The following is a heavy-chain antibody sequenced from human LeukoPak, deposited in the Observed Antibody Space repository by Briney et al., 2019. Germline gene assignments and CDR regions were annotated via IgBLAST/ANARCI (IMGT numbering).Heavy chain of an antibody. D-gene: IGHD5-18*01. CDR3: ARLGRWTQLWSYGI. Sequence: GGSLRLSCAASEFPFNAYWMSWVRQAPGQGLECVANINQDGSEKYYIDSVRGRFTISRDNARNSLYLQMNSLRAEDTAVYYCARLGRWTQLWSYGIWGRGTLVTVSS. V-gene: IGHV3-7*01. J-gene: IGHJ4*02. CDR1: EFPFNAYW. CDR2: INQDGSEK.